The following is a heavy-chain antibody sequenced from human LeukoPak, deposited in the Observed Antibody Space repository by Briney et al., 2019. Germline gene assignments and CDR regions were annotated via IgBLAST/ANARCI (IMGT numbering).Heavy chain of an antibody. CDR1: GFTFSSYW. D-gene: IGHD3-10*01. V-gene: IGHV3-7*03. J-gene: IGHJ4*02. CDR2: IKQDESEK. Sequence: GGSLRLSCVASGFTFSSYWMSWVRQAPGKGLEWVANIKQDESEKYYVDSVKGRFTISRDNAKNTLYLQMNSLRAEDTAVYYCAKVRFGVTARYYFDYWGQGTLVTVSS. CDR3: AKVRFGVTARYYFDY.